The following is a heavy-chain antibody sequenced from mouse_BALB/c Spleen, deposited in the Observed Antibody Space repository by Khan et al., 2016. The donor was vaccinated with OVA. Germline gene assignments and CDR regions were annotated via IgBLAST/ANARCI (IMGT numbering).Heavy chain of an antibody. V-gene: IGHV9-3-1*01. D-gene: IGHD2-1*01. J-gene: IGHJ4*01. CDR3: ARPLYYSDTMDY. CDR2: INTYTGEP. Sequence: QVQLKESGPELKKPGESVKISCKASGYTFTKFGMNWVKQAPGKGLEWMGWINTYTGEPTYADDFKGRFAFSMDTSASTAYLQLNNLKDEDTSTYFCARPLYYSDTMDYGGQGTSVTVSS. CDR1: GYTFTKFG.